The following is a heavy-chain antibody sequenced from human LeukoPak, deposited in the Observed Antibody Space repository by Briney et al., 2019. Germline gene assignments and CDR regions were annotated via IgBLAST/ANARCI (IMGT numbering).Heavy chain of an antibody. CDR3: ARDRGAYCGGDCYLGFDY. V-gene: IGHV3-21*01. D-gene: IGHD2-21*02. Sequence: PGGSLRLSCAASGFTFSSYTMNWVRQAPGKGLEWVSSIAGSSGYIAYADSVKGRFTISRDNAKKSLYLQMTSLTAEDTAVYYCARDRGAYCGGDCYLGFDYWGRGTLVTVSS. CDR1: GFTFSSYT. J-gene: IGHJ4*01. CDR2: IAGSSGYI.